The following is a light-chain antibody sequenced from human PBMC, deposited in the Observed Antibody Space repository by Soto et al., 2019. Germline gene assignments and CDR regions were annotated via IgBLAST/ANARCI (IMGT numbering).Light chain of an antibody. Sequence: AIQLTQSPSSLSASVGDRVTITCRASPAIASFLAWYQQKPGTAPKLLIYGAATLQSGVPSRFSGSRSGTDFTLTISSLQPEDFATYYCLQDYNYPWTFGQGTKVE. CDR1: PAIASF. J-gene: IGKJ1*01. V-gene: IGKV1-6*01. CDR2: GAA. CDR3: LQDYNYPWT.